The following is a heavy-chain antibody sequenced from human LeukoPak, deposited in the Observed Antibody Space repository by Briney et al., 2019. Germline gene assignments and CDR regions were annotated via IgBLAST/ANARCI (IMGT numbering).Heavy chain of an antibody. CDR3: AKDGVSLSGGGYDYSGAFDI. D-gene: IGHD5-12*01. J-gene: IGHJ3*02. CDR1: GFTFSSYA. V-gene: IGHV3-23*01. Sequence: GGSLRLSCAASGFTFSSYAMSWVRQAPGKGLEWVSAISGSGGSTYYADSVKGRFTISRDNSKNTLYLQMNSLRAEDTAVYYCAKDGVSLSGGGYDYSGAFDIWGQGTMVAVSS. CDR2: ISGSGGST.